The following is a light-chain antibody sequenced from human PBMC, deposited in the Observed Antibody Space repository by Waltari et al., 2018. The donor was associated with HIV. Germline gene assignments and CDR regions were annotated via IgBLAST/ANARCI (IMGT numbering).Light chain of an antibody. CDR3: HQYNNWLRGT. J-gene: IGKJ5*01. CDR2: DAS. V-gene: IGKV3D-15*01. Sequence: EIVMTHSPATLSVSPGDRVVLSCSASQSIGGNLAWYQQKPGQAPRLLIYDASTRAAVIPARCSGSGSGTEVSLTISSLQSEDFAVYYCHQYNNWLRGTFGQGTRLEI. CDR1: QSIGGN.